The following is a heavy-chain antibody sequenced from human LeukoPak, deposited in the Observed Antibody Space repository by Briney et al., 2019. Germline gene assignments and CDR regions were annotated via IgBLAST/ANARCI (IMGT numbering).Heavy chain of an antibody. D-gene: IGHD3-22*01. V-gene: IGHV3-11*04. CDR2: ISSSGSTI. J-gene: IGHJ4*02. CDR3: ARVGYYDSSGLDY. Sequence: LSLTCAVYGGSFSGYYWSWIRQPPGKGLEWVSYISSSGSTIYYADSVKGRFTISRDNAKNSLYLQMNSLRAEDTAVYYCARVGYYDSSGLDYWGQGTLVTVSS. CDR1: GGSFSGYY.